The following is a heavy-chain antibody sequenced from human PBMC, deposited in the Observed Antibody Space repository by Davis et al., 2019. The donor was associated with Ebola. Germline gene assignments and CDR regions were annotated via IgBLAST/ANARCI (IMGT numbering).Heavy chain of an antibody. J-gene: IGHJ4*02. Sequence: LRLSCNVSGASINSGFFSWSWVRQPAGKGLEWIGHIYTNGITKYNPSLGSRVTISLDPSQNQFSLRLKSVTAADTAMYFCARDRQDSRAYGFWGQGTLVTVSS. V-gene: IGHV4-61*09. CDR2: IYTNGIT. CDR3: ARDRQDSRAYGF. D-gene: IGHD3-22*01. CDR1: GASINSGFFS.